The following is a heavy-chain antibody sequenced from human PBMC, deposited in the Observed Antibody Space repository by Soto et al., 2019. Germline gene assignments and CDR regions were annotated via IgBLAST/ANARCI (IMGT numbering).Heavy chain of an antibody. CDR1: GGSISGYY. V-gene: IGHV4-59*08. CDR2: MYNTGST. D-gene: IGHD3-10*01. CDR3: ARTETTYYYASGSPRGFDP. Sequence: SETLSLTCTVSGGSISGYYWSWIRQPPGKGLEWIGYMYNTGSTVYNPSFKSRVTMSVDTSKNQFSLKLSSVTAADTAVYYCARTETTYYYASGSPRGFDPWGRGTLVTVSS. J-gene: IGHJ5*02.